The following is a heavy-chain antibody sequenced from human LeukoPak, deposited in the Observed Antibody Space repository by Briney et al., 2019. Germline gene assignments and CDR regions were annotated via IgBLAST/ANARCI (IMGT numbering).Heavy chain of an antibody. Sequence: PSETLSLTCTVSGGSISSRSYYWDWIRQPPGKGLEWIGTVYYSGTTYYNPSLKSRVTISIDSSKNQFSLKVRSVTAADTAVYSCARRRDQEDYFDYWGRGTVVTVSS. CDR2: VYYSGTT. V-gene: IGHV4-39*01. J-gene: IGHJ4*02. CDR1: GGSISSRSYY. CDR3: ARRRDQEDYFDY.